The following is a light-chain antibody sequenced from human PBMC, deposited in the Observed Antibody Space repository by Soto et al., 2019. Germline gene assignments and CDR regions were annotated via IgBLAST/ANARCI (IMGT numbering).Light chain of an antibody. CDR2: EVS. CDR1: SSDVGGYNY. CDR3: SLYGASNNVV. J-gene: IGLJ2*01. Sequence: QSALTQAPSASGSPGQSVIISCTGTSSDVGGYNYVSWYQQHPGKAPKLMIYEVSQRPSGVPDRFSGSKSANTASLTVSGLQAEDEADYYCSLYGASNNVVFGGGTKVTVL. V-gene: IGLV2-8*01.